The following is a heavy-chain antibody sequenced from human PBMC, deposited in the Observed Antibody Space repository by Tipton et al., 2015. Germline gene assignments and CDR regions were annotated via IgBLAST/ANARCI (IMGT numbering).Heavy chain of an antibody. J-gene: IGHJ3*02. CDR2: IKQDAGEK. CDR1: GFTVSYNY. CDR3: ARARGVVVLSSPGAFDI. Sequence: SLRLSCAASGFTVSYNYMNWVRQAPGKGLEWVANIKQDAGEKTYVDSVRGRFTISRDNGKNSLYLQMNSLRAEDTAVYYCARARGVVVLSSPGAFDIWGQGTMVSVSS. V-gene: IGHV3-7*05. D-gene: IGHD2-2*01.